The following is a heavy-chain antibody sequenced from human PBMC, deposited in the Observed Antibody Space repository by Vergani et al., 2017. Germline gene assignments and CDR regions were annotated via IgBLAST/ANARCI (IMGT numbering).Heavy chain of an antibody. CDR1: GGSITSGSFY. J-gene: IGHJ5*02. Sequence: QVQLHESGPGLVKPSQTLSLTCTVSGGSITSGSFYWSWIRQPAGKGLGWVGQIHSSGTTNYNPSLKSRVTLSVDTSKNQLSLRMSSVTAADTAVYYCARDSWTSELRGVYWFDTWGQGTLVSVSS. D-gene: IGHD3-10*01. CDR3: ARDSWTSELRGVYWFDT. CDR2: IHSSGTT. V-gene: IGHV4-61*02.